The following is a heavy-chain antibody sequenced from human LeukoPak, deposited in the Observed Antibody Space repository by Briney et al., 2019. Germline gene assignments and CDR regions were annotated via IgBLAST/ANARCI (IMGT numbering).Heavy chain of an antibody. CDR2: IIPIFGTA. J-gene: IGHJ4*02. CDR3: ARRGGYSYGPFDY. Sequence: SVKVSCKASGGTFSSYAISWVRQAPGQGLEWMGGIIPIFGTANYAQKFQGRVTITADESTSTAYMELSSLRSEDTAVYYCARRGGYSYGPFDYWGQGTLVTVSS. CDR1: GGTFSSYA. D-gene: IGHD5-18*01. V-gene: IGHV1-69*13.